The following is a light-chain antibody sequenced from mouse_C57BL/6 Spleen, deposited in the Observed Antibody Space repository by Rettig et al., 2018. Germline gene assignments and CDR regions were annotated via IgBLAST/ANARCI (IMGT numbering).Light chain of an antibody. CDR2: RAN. CDR3: LQYDEFPYT. CDR1: QDINSY. V-gene: IGKV14-111*01. J-gene: IGKJ2*01. Sequence: ASLGERVTITCKASQDINSYLSWFQQKPGKSPKTLIYRANRLVDGVPSRFSGSGSGQDYSLTISSLEYEDMGIYYCLQYDEFPYTFGGGTKLEIK.